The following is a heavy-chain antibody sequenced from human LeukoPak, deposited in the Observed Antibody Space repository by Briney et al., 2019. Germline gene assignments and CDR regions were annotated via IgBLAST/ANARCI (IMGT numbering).Heavy chain of an antibody. J-gene: IGHJ6*02. Sequence: ASVKVSCKASGFTFTSYDINWVRQASGQGLEWMGWMNPNNGNTNYAQKFQGRVTMTRDTSISTAYMELSRLRSDDTAVYYCARVLAAGSSYYYGMDVWGQGTTVTVSS. CDR1: GFTFTSYD. CDR3: ARVLAAGSSYYYGMDV. CDR2: MNPNNGNT. V-gene: IGHV1-8*01. D-gene: IGHD6-13*01.